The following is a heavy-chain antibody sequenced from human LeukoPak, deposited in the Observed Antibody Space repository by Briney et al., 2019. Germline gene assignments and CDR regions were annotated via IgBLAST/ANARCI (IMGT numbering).Heavy chain of an antibody. V-gene: IGHV1-69*13. Sequence: PVKVSFKASGGTFSSYAISWVRQAPGQGREWMGGIIPIIGTANYVQKFQGRVTITADESTSTAYMELGSLRSEDTAVYYCARGLLVNTDYGGNDNDAFDIWGQGTMVTVSS. D-gene: IGHD4-23*01. CDR1: GGTFSSYA. CDR2: IIPIIGTA. J-gene: IGHJ3*02. CDR3: ARGLLVNTDYGGNDNDAFDI.